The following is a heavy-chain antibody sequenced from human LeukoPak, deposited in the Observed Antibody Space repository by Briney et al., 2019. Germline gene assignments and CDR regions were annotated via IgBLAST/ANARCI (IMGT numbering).Heavy chain of an antibody. Sequence: PSETLSLTCTVSGYSISSGYYWGWIRQPPGKGLEWIGSIYYSGSTYYNPSLKSRVTISVDTSKNQFSLKLSSVTAADTAVYYCARHLGGGWFGELSWGQGTLVTVSS. J-gene: IGHJ5*02. V-gene: IGHV4-38-2*02. CDR3: ARHLGGGWFGELS. CDR1: GYSISSGYY. CDR2: IYYSGST. D-gene: IGHD3-10*01.